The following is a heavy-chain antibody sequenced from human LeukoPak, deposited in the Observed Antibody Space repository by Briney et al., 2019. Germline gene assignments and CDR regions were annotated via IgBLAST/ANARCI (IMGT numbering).Heavy chain of an antibody. CDR2: IRGMSSYI. Sequence: GGSPRLSCAASGFTFSSYSMNWVRQAPGKGLEWVSSIRGMSSYIYYADSVKGRFTISRDNAKNSLYLQMNSLIAEDTAVYYCARDRSYYDILTGYSGYYMDVWGKGTTVTVSS. V-gene: IGHV3-21*01. J-gene: IGHJ6*03. D-gene: IGHD3-9*01. CDR3: ARDRSYYDILTGYSGYYMDV. CDR1: GFTFSSYS.